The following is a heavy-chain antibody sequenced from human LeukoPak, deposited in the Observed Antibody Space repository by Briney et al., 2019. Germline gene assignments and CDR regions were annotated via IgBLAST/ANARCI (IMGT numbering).Heavy chain of an antibody. CDR2: ISGSGGST. D-gene: IGHD1-26*01. CDR3: AIPNSGSYGGGFDY. V-gene: IGHV3-23*01. CDR1: GFTFSSYE. J-gene: IGHJ4*02. Sequence: GGSLRLSCAASGFTFSSYEMNWVRQAPGKGLEWVSAISGSGGSTYYADSVKGRFTSSRDNSKNRLYLQMNSLRAEDKAVYYCAIPNSGSYGGGFDYWGQGTLVTVSS.